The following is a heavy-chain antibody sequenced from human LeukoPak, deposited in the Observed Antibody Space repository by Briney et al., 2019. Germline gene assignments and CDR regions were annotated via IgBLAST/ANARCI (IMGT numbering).Heavy chain of an antibody. CDR2: IYYRGNT. CDR3: ARDLPLVRFDGGYYYYYYMDV. CDR1: GGSISDDF. J-gene: IGHJ6*03. Sequence: SETLSLTCTVSGGSISDDFWSWIRQPPGKGLEWIGYIYYRGNTDYNPSLKSRVTMSVDTSKNQFSLKLSSVTAADTAVYYCARDLPLVRFDGGYYYYYYMDVWGKGTTVTVSS. D-gene: IGHD3-3*01. V-gene: IGHV4-59*12.